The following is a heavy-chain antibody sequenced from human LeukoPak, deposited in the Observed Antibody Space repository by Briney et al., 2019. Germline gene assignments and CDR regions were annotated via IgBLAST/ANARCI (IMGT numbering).Heavy chain of an antibody. J-gene: IGHJ3*02. D-gene: IGHD3-22*01. V-gene: IGHV3-23*01. CDR2: ISGSGGST. CDR1: GFTFSSYA. CDR3: AKARDSSGYYHDAFDI. Sequence: GGSLRLSCAASGFTFSSYAMSWVRQAPGKGLEWVSAISGSGGSTYYADSVKGRFTISRDNSKNTLYLQVNSLRAEDTAVYYCAKARDSSGYYHDAFDIWGQGTMVTVSS.